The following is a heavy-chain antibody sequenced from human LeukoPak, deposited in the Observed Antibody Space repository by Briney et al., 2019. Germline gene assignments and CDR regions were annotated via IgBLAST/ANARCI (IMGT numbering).Heavy chain of an antibody. D-gene: IGHD7-27*01. CDR1: GYTFTSHG. V-gene: IGHV1-18*01. CDR3: ARDPGGTWGFDY. CDR2: ISIYSGNT. J-gene: IGHJ4*02. Sequence: GASVKASCKASGYTFTSHGLSWARQAPGQGLEWMGWISIYSGNTNYAQKFQDRISMTTDTSTSTAYMELRSLKSDDTAVYYCARDPGGTWGFDYWGQGALVTVSS.